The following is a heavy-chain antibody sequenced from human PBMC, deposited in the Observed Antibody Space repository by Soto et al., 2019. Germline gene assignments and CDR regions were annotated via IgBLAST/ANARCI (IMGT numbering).Heavy chain of an antibody. J-gene: IGHJ6*02. CDR1: GFTFSSYE. CDR2: ISSSGSTI. V-gene: IGHV3-48*03. D-gene: IGHD5-12*01. Sequence: GSLRLSCAASGFTFSSYEMNWVRQAPGKGLEWVSYISSSGSTIYYADSVKGRFTISRDNAKNSLYLQMNSLRAEDTAVYYCARAESYDSYRVYYGMDVWGQGTTVTVSS. CDR3: ARAESYDSYRVYYGMDV.